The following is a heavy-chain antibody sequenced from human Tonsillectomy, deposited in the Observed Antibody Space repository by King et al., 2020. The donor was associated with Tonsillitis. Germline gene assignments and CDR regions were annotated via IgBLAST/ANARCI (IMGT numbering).Heavy chain of an antibody. CDR3: ARRRRSESGGPYDS. Sequence: VQLVESGAEVKKPGESLKISCKGSGYNFASYWIGCVRQMPGKGLEWRGIIFPGDSDTRYNPSFQGQVTISADKSISTAYVQWSSLKASDTAVYFCARRRRSESGGPYDSWGQGTLVTVSS. CDR1: GYNFASYW. CDR2: IFPGDSDT. J-gene: IGHJ4*02. V-gene: IGHV5-51*03. D-gene: IGHD2-15*01.